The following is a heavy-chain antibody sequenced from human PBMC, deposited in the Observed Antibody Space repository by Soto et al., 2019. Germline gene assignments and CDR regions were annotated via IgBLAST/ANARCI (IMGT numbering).Heavy chain of an antibody. D-gene: IGHD2-2*01. CDR1: GYTFTSYD. J-gene: IGHJ4*02. CDR3: ARGVRVLVPAATGYYFDY. Sequence: GASVKVSCKASGYTFTSYDINWVRQATGQGPEWMGWMNPDSGNTGYAQKFQGRVTMTRNTSISTAYMELSSLRSEDTAVYYCARGVRVLVPAATGYYFDYWGQGTLVTVSS. V-gene: IGHV1-8*01. CDR2: MNPDSGNT.